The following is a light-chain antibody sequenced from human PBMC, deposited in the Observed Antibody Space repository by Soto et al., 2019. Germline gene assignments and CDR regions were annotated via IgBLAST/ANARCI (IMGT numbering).Light chain of an antibody. Sequence: EIVMTQSPDTLSVSPGERATLSCRASQSISSNLAWYQQKPGQAPRLLIYGASTRATGIPARFSGSGSGTEFTLTISSLQSEDFAVYYCQQYNYWWTFGQGTKVEIK. V-gene: IGKV3-15*01. CDR3: QQYNYWWT. CDR1: QSISSN. CDR2: GAS. J-gene: IGKJ1*01.